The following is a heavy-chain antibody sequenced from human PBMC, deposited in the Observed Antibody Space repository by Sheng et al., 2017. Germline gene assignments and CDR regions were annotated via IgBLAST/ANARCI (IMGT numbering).Heavy chain of an antibody. J-gene: IGHJ3*01. CDR2: IDPNGGST. CDR1: GDTFINYY. Sequence: QVQLVQSGAEVKKPGTSVKVSCKASGDTFINYYIHWVRQAPGPGLEWMGMIDPNGGSTDYAQKFQGRVIMTRDRSTSTVYMELSSLRFEDTAVYYCARDSDSSGWQGSFD. CDR3: ARDSDSSGWQGSFD. V-gene: IGHV1-46*01. D-gene: IGHD6-19*01.